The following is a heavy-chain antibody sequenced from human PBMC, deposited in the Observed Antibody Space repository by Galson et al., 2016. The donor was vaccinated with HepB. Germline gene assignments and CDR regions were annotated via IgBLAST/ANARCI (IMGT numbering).Heavy chain of an antibody. J-gene: IGHJ2*01. Sequence: SVKVSCKASGYSFTTYTMNWVRQAPGQGLEWMGWINTNTGNPTYAQGFTGRFVFSLGTPVSTAYLQISSLKAEDTAVYYCARDPSVRLLRHFDLWGRGTLVTVSS. CDR3: ARDPSVRLLRHFDL. CDR2: INTNTGNP. CDR1: GYSFTTYT. D-gene: IGHD6-25*01. V-gene: IGHV7-4-1*02.